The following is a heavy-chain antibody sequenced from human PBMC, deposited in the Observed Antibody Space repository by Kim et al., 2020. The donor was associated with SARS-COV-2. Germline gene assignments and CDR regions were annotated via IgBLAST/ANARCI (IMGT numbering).Heavy chain of an antibody. V-gene: IGHV4-30-4*01. CDR3: ARLLTPPGDAFDI. CDR2: IYYSGST. CDR1: GGSISSGDYY. J-gene: IGHJ3*02. D-gene: IGHD3-10*01. Sequence: SETLSLTCTVSGGSISSGDYYWSWIRQPPGKGLEWIGYIYYSGSTYYNPSLKSRVTISVDTSKNQFSLKLSSVTAADTAVYYCARLLTPPGDAFDIWGQGTMVPSLQ.